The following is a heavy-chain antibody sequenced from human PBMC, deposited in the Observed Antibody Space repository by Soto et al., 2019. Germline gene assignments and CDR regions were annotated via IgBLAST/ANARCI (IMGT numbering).Heavy chain of an antibody. D-gene: IGHD1-7*01. CDR2: ISDSSSNT. CDR3: AKVEGYQWNYEFDP. Sequence: PGGSLRLSCAASGFTFSDYYMSWIRQAPGKGLEWVSYISDSSSNTNYGDSVKGRFTISRDNAKNLLYLQMNSLRAEDTDVYYCAKVEGYQWNYEFDPWGQGTLVTVSS. J-gene: IGHJ5*02. V-gene: IGHV3-11*06. CDR1: GFTFSDYY.